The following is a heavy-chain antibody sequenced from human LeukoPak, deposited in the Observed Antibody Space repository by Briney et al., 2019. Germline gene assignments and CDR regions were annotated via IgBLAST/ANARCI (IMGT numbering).Heavy chain of an antibody. V-gene: IGHV3-23*01. Sequence: GGSLRLSCVGSDFTFANYAMTWVRLTPGKGLEWVSSIKGSGSYAMYADSVSGRFTTSRDNSRNTIFLQMTSPRAEDTAIYYCGRDPNGDYIGAFEFWGLGTLVSVSS. CDR3: GRDPNGDYIGAFEF. J-gene: IGHJ3*01. CDR1: DFTFANYA. D-gene: IGHD4-17*01. CDR2: IKGSGSYA.